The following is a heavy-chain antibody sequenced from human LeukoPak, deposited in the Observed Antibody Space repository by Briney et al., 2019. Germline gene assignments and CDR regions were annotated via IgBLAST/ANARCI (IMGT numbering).Heavy chain of an antibody. CDR1: GGTFSSYT. CDR2: IIPILGIA. CDR3: ARGAPDYYDSSGPLNY. V-gene: IGHV1-69*02. D-gene: IGHD3-22*01. Sequence: SVKVSCKASGGTFSSYTISWVRQAPGQGLEWMGRIIPILGIANYAQKFQGRVTITADKSTSTAYMELSSLRSEDTAVYYCARGAPDYYDSSGPLNYWGQETLVTVSS. J-gene: IGHJ4*02.